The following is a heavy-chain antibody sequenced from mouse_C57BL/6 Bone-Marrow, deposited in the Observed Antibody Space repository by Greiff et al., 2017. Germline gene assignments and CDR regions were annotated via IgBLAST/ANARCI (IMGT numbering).Heavy chain of an antibody. J-gene: IGHJ4*01. CDR3: YYGSSSLYAMDY. Sequence: EVHLVESGPGMVKPSQSLSLTCTVTGYSITSGYDWHWIRHFPGNKLEWMVYISYSGSTNYNPSLKSRISITHDTSKNHFFLKLNSVTTEDTATYLDYYGSSSLYAMDYWGQGTSVTVSS. CDR1: GYSITSGYD. D-gene: IGHD1-1*01. V-gene: IGHV3-1*01. CDR2: ISYSGST.